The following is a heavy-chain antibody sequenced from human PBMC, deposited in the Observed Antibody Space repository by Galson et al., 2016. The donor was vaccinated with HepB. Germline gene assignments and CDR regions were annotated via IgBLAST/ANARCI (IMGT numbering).Heavy chain of an antibody. V-gene: IGHV5-10-1*01. D-gene: IGHD1-26*01. J-gene: IGHJ4*01. CDR1: GYTFSDYL. CDR2: VDPSDSYV. Sequence: QSGAEVKKPGESLTISCTASGYTFSDYLINWVRQTPGKGLEWMGKVDPSDSYVNYSPSFQGHVTISADKSVNTAYLRWSSLEASDTAMYYCARSSWDVPYPLLDYWGHGNHVIVSS. CDR3: ARSSWDVPYPLLDY.